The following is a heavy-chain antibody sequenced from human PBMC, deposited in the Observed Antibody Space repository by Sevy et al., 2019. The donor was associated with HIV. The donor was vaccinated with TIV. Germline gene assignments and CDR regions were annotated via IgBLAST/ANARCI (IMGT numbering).Heavy chain of an antibody. V-gene: IGHV4-38-2*01. CDR1: GYSISSDYF. Sequence: SETLSLTCAVSGYSISSDYFWGWIRQPPGKGLEWIASIHHSGSTYYNPSLKSRVSKSVDTSKNQFSLKLNSVTAADTAVYYCGRSTHLWYFDLWGLCTLVTVSS. J-gene: IGHJ2*01. CDR3: GRSTHLWYFDL. CDR2: IHHSGST.